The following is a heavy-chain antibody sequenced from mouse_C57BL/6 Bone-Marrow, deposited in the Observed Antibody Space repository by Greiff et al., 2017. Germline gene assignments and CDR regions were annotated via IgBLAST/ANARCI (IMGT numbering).Heavy chain of an antibody. Sequence: VQLQQPGAELVRPGTSVKLSCKASGYTFTSYWMHWVKQRPGQGLEWIGVIDPSDSYTNYNQKFKGKATLTVDTSASTAYMQLSSLTSEDSAVYYCARRGNEYDGWADWGQGTLVTVSA. CDR2: IDPSDSYT. J-gene: IGHJ3*01. V-gene: IGHV1-59*01. CDR3: ARRGNEYDGWAD. CDR1: GYTFTSYW. D-gene: IGHD2-4*01.